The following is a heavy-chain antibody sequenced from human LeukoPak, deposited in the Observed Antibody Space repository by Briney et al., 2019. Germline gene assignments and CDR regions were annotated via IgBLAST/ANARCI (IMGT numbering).Heavy chain of an antibody. V-gene: IGHV1-46*01. D-gene: IGHD6-13*01. CDR2: INPSGGNT. CDR1: GYTFTSYY. Sequence: ASVKVSCKASGYTFTSYYMHWVRQAPGQGLEWMGIINPSGGNTSYAQKFQGRVTMTRDTSTSTVYMELSSLRSEDTAVYYCARDRIAAAGKGNYFDYWGQGTLVTVSS. J-gene: IGHJ4*02. CDR3: ARDRIAAAGKGNYFDY.